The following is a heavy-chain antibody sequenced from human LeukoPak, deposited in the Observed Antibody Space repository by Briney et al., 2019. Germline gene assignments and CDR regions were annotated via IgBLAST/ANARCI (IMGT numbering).Heavy chain of an antibody. CDR1: GGTFSSYA. J-gene: IGHJ3*02. CDR3: ARGNTMTSTFDI. CDR2: IIPIFGTA. Sequence: VALVKVSCKASGGTFSSYAISWVRQAPGQGLEWMGGIIPIFGTANYAQKFQGRVTITTDESTSTAYMELSSLRSEDTAVYYCARGNTMTSTFDIWGQGTMVTVSS. D-gene: IGHD3-22*01. V-gene: IGHV1-69*05.